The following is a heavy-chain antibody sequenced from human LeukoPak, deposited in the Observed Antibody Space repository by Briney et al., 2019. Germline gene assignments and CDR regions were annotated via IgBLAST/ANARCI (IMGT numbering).Heavy chain of an antibody. CDR1: GGSISSYY. D-gene: IGHD3-22*01. CDR3: ARASYSYDINGWVPFDY. Sequence: PSETLSLTCTVSGGSISSYYWSWIRQPAGKGLEWIGRIYTSGSTNYNPSLKSRVTMSVDTSKNQFSLKLSSVTAADTAVYYCARASYSYDINGWVPFDYWGQGTLVTVSS. V-gene: IGHV4-4*07. CDR2: IYTSGST. J-gene: IGHJ4*02.